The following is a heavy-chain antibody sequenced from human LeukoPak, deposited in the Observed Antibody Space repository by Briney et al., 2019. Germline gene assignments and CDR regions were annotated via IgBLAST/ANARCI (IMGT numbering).Heavy chain of an antibody. Sequence: PGGSLRLSCAASGFTFSSYGMHWVRQAPGKGLEWVAFIRYDGSNKYYADSVKGRFTISRDNSKNTLYLQMNSLRAEDTAVYYCAKEKAVDYDSSPFDYWGQGTLVTVSS. J-gene: IGHJ4*02. CDR2: IRYDGSNK. V-gene: IGHV3-30*02. CDR1: GFTFSSYG. D-gene: IGHD3-22*01. CDR3: AKEKAVDYDSSPFDY.